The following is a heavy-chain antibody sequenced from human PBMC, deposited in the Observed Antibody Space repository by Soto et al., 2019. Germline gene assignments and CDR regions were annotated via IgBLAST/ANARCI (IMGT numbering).Heavy chain of an antibody. Sequence: QVQLQESGPGLVRPSETLSLTCAVSGGSISSSNWWTWGRHPPGGGLEWIGEISHSGTTYYNPSLNSRVDISIERSKNQFSLKLRSVTAADTAVYFCARVRAGCSATSCYLDPWGQGTLVTVSS. CDR3: ARVRAGCSATSCYLDP. V-gene: IGHV4-4*02. D-gene: IGHD2-2*01. CDR2: ISHSGTT. CDR1: GGSISSSNW. J-gene: IGHJ5*02.